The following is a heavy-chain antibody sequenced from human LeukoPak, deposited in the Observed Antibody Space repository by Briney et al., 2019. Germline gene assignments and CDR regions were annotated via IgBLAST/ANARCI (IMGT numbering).Heavy chain of an antibody. CDR3: ARAYPPPYSSSWWYYFDY. D-gene: IGHD6-13*01. J-gene: IGHJ4*02. V-gene: IGHV3-21*04. CDR1: GFTFSSYS. CDR2: ISTSSSYI. Sequence: GGSLRLSCAASGFTFSSYSMNWVRQAPGKGLEWVSSISTSSSYIYYADSVKGRFTISRDNAKNSLYLQMNSLRAEDTAVYYCARAYPPPYSSSWWYYFDYWGQGTLVTVSS.